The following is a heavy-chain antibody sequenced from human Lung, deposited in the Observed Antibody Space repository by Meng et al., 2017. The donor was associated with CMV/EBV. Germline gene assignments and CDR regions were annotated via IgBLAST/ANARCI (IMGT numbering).Heavy chain of an antibody. CDR3: ATEGNCADGVCSFLAYDF. V-gene: IGHV3-15*01. Sequence: GASLKISCVASGFTFINVWMSWVRQAPGKGLEWVGRTKSKPDGGTTDYTAPVKGRFSISRDDSLNTLYLEMNSLGPEDTAVYFCATEGNCADGVCSFLAYDFWGQGTKVTVSS. CDR1: GFTFINVW. D-gene: IGHD2-8*01. J-gene: IGHJ3*01. CDR2: TKSKPDGGTT.